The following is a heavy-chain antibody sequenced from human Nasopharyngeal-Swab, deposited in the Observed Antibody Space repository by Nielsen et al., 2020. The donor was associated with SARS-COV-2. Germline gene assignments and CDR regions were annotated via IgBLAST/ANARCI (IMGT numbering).Heavy chain of an antibody. CDR1: GFTFSGSA. V-gene: IGHV3-73*01. D-gene: IGHD2-2*01. J-gene: IGHJ6*04. Sequence: GGSLRLSCAASGFTFSGSAMHWVRQASGKGLEWVGRIRSKANSYATAYAASVKGRFTISRDDSKNTAYLQMNSLKTEDTAVYYCTRPIYCSSTIRSDVWGKGTTVTVSS. CDR3: TRPIYCSSTIRSDV. CDR2: IRSKANSYAT.